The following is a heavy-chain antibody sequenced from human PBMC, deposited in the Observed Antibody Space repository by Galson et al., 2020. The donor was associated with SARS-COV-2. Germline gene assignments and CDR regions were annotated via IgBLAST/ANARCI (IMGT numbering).Heavy chain of an antibody. Sequence: SQTLSLTCTVSGGSITNYYWSWIRQPPGKGLEWIAFISYSGHTNYSPSLKDQLTISVDTYKNQFSLKMNSVTATDTAVYYCARHAAYCTGGSCESDFDYWGQGTLVTVSS. V-gene: IGHV4-59*08. D-gene: IGHD2-15*01. CDR3: ARHAAYCTGGSCESDFDY. CDR2: ISYSGHT. CDR1: GGSITNYY. J-gene: IGHJ4*02.